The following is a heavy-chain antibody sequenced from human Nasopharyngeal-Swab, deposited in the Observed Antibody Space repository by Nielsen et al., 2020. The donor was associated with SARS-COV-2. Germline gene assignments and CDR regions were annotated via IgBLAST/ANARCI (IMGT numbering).Heavy chain of an antibody. CDR3: AAITGDTATGKGHPLGFDP. CDR2: LVVGSGNT. J-gene: IGHJ5*02. V-gene: IGHV1-58*02. Sequence: SVKVSCKASGFTFTSSAMQWVRQARGQRLEWIGWLVVGSGNTNYAQKFQERVTITRDMSTSTAYMELSSLRSEDTAVYYCAAITGDTATGKGHPLGFDPWGQGTLVTVSS. D-gene: IGHD5-18*01. CDR1: GFTFTSSA.